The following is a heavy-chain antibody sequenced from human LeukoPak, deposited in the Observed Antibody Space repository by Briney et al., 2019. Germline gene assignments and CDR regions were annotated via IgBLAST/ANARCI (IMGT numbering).Heavy chain of an antibody. J-gene: IGHJ4*02. CDR2: INPNSGGT. CDR3: ARDYAVAGTGLFDY. Sequence: ASVKVSCKASGYTFTGYYMHWVRQAPGQGLEWMGWINPNSGGTNYAQKFQGRVTMTRDTSISTAYMELSRLRSDDTAVYYCARDYAVAGTGLFDYWGQGTLVTVSS. CDR1: GYTFTGYY. D-gene: IGHD6-19*01. V-gene: IGHV1-2*02.